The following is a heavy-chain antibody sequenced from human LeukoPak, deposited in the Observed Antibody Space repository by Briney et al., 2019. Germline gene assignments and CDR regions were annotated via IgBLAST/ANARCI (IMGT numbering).Heavy chain of an antibody. J-gene: IGHJ6*02. CDR1: GGTFSSYA. V-gene: IGHV1-69*04. CDR2: TIPILGIA. CDR3: AVGIAAAGTWTRAYYYGMDV. Sequence: GASVKVSCKASGGTFSSYAISWVRQAPGQGLEWMGRTIPILGIANYAQKFQGRVTITADKSTSTAYMELSSLRSEDTAVYYCAVGIAAAGTWTRAYYYGMDVWGQGTTVTVSS. D-gene: IGHD6-13*01.